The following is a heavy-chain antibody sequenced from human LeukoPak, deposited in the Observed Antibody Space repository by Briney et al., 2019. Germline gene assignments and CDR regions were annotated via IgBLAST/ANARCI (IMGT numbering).Heavy chain of an antibody. J-gene: IGHJ4*02. CDR2: INHSGST. CDR1: GGSFSGYY. Sequence: TSETLSLTCAVYGGSFSGYYWSWIRQPPGKGLEWIGEINHSGSTNYNPSLKSRVTISVDTSKNQFSLKLSSVTAADTAVYYCARGCGWYGYYFDYWGQGTLVTVSS. V-gene: IGHV4-34*01. D-gene: IGHD6-19*01. CDR3: ARGCGWYGYYFDY.